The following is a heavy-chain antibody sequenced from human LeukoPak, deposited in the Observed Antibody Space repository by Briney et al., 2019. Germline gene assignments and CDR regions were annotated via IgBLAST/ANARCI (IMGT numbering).Heavy chain of an antibody. Sequence: GGSLRLSCAASGFTFSNAWVSWVRQAPGKGLEWVGRIKSNADGETTDYAAPVKGRFAISRDDSKDTLYLQMNSLKTEDTAVYYCATAPGVGSGWYAEGFDYWGQGTLVTVSS. CDR2: IKSNADGETT. CDR1: GFTFSNAW. CDR3: ATAPGVGSGWYAEGFDY. V-gene: IGHV3-15*01. D-gene: IGHD6-19*01. J-gene: IGHJ4*02.